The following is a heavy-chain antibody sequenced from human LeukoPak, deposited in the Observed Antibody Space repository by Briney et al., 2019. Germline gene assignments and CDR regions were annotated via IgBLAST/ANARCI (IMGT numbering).Heavy chain of an antibody. CDR2: IRNKPNSYTT. J-gene: IGHJ4*02. Sequence: GGSLRLSCAASGFTFSNAWMSWVRQAPGKGLEWVGRIRNKPNSYTTEYAASVKGRFTISRDDSKNSLDLQMNSLRAEDTAVYYCARGGSHYYFDYWGQGTLVTVSS. V-gene: IGHV3-72*01. D-gene: IGHD1-26*01. CDR1: GFTFSNAW. CDR3: ARGGSHYYFDY.